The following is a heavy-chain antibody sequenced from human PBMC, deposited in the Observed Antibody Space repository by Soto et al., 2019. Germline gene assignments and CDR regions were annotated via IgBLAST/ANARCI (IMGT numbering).Heavy chain of an antibody. Sequence: EEQLVESGGGLVQPGGSLRLSCAASGFTFSSCWMTWVRQAPGKGLEWVANIKEDGSEKFYVDSVKGRFTISRDNAKNSLYLQMNSLRAEDTAVYYCAIMGRSGYFYSYYGLDVWGQGTTVTVSS. CDR1: GFTFSSCW. CDR2: IKEDGSEK. CDR3: AIMGRSGYFYSYYGLDV. V-gene: IGHV3-7*01. J-gene: IGHJ6*02. D-gene: IGHD3-22*01.